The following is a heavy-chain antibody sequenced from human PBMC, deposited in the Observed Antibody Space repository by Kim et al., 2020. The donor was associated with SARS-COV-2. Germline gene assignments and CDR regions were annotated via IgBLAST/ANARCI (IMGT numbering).Heavy chain of an antibody. CDR1: GFTFSSYA. CDR2: ISGSGGST. CDR3: AKDPTPIVVVVAAPNWFDP. J-gene: IGHJ5*02. V-gene: IGHV3-23*01. Sequence: GGSLRLSCAASGFTFSSYAMSWVRQAPGKGLEWVSAISGSGGSTYYADSVKGRFTISRDNSKNTLYLQMNSLRAEDTAVYYCAKDPTPIVVVVAAPNWFDPWGQGTLVTVSS. D-gene: IGHD2-15*01.